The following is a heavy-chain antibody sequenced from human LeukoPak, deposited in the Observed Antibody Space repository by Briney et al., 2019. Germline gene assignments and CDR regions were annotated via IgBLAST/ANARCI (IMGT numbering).Heavy chain of an antibody. CDR2: ISAYNGNT. CDR3: AKDPRHRLVWFGEETHFYYMDV. Sequence: ASVKVSCKASGYIFTNFAISWVRQAPGQGLEWMGWISAYNGNTKYTQKLQGRVTMTTDTSTSTAYMELMSLRSDDTAVYYCAKDPRHRLVWFGEETHFYYMDVWGKGTTVTISS. CDR1: GYIFTNFA. V-gene: IGHV1-18*01. J-gene: IGHJ6*03. D-gene: IGHD3-10*01.